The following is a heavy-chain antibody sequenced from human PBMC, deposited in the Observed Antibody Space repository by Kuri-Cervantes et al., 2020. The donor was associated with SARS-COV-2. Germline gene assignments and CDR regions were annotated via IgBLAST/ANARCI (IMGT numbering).Heavy chain of an antibody. CDR3: VRDGDHWNFDY. J-gene: IGHJ4*02. D-gene: IGHD1-1*01. CDR2: INPDGSYT. Sequence: GGSLRLSCAASGFTFSGHWIHWARQAPGRGLVWVSRINPDGSYTNNADSVKGRFTLSRDNAKNMLFLQMNSLRAEDTAVYYCVRDGDHWNFDYWGQGTLVTVSS. V-gene: IGHV3-74*01. CDR1: GFTFSGHW.